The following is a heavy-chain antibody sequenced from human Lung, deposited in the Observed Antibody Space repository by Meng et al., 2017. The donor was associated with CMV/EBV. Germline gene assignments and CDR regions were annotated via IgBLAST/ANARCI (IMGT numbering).Heavy chain of an antibody. V-gene: IGHV4-4*02. CDR1: GDSITNHNW. CDR3: LRRSGGSV. Sequence: HVELRDAVPARVSPSESLSLTCAFSGDSITNHNWWAWVRQPPGKGLEWIGEIPHRGSSAYNPSLKSRVSMSIDKSKNQFSLKLTSVTAADTAVYHCLRRSGGSVWGQGTLVTVSS. CDR2: IPHRGSS. D-gene: IGHD3-10*01. J-gene: IGHJ1*01.